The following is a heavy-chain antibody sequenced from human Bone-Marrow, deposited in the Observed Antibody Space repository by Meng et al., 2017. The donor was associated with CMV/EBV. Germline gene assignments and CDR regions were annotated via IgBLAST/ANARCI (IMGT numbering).Heavy chain of an antibody. CDR2: VCYAGNT. CDR1: VGSISSGDWF. Sequence: CPVSVGSISSGDWFGAWSRQPPGWRREWLGDVCYAGNTYYNPSLKGRVSISIDTSKNQFSLKLGSVTAAGTAVYHCRTGGAIAVAAIWGQGTLVTVSS. CDR3: RTGGAIAVAAI. V-gene: IGHV4-39*01. D-gene: IGHD6-19*01. J-gene: IGHJ4*02.